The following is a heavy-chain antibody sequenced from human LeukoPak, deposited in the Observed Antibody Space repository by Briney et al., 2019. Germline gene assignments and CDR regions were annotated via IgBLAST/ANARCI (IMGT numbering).Heavy chain of an antibody. D-gene: IGHD3-22*01. CDR2: ISSSSSYI. CDR1: GFTFSSYS. V-gene: IGHV3-21*04. CDR3: ARGSVTMIVVVPDYFDY. J-gene: IGHJ4*02. Sequence: PGGSLRLSCAASGFTFSSYSMNWVRQAPGKGLEWVSSISSSSSYIYYADSVKGRFIISRDNSKNTVSLQMNSLRGEDTAVYYCARGSVTMIVVVPDYFDYWGQGTLVTVSS.